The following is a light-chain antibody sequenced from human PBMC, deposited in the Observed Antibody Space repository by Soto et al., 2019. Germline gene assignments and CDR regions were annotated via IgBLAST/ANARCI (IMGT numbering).Light chain of an antibody. CDR1: QSISSW. J-gene: IGKJ4*01. CDR3: QQYDSYPLT. CDR2: KAS. Sequence: DTQMTQSPSTLSASVGDRVTITCRASQSISSWLAWYQQKPGKAPKLMIYKASTLQSGVPSSFSGGGSGTEFTLTISSLQPDDFATYYCQQYDSYPLTFGGGNKVEIK. V-gene: IGKV1-5*03.